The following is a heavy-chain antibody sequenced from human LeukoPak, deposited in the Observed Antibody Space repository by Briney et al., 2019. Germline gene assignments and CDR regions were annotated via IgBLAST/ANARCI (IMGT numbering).Heavy chain of an antibody. V-gene: IGHV3-53*01. J-gene: IGHJ2*01. Sequence: GGSLRLSCAASGFTVSSNYMSWVCQAPGKGLEWVSVIYSGGSTYYADSVKGRFTISRDNSKNTLHLQMNSLRAEDTAVYYCARDPDYYDSSGSSGYFDLWGRGTLVTVSS. CDR2: IYSGGST. CDR3: ARDPDYYDSSGSSGYFDL. CDR1: GFTVSSNY. D-gene: IGHD3-22*01.